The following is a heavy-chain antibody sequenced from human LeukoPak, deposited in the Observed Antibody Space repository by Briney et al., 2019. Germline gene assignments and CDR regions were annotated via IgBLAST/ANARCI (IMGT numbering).Heavy chain of an antibody. V-gene: IGHV3-7*03. D-gene: IGHD3-10*01. CDR2: IRQDGGAK. CDR3: ARESPWFGELLPSLDP. J-gene: IGHJ5*02. CDR1: GFIFNDFW. Sequence: GGSLRLSCTASGFIFNDFWMSWVRQAPGEGLEWVANIRQDGGAKNYVDSVKGRFTISRDNAKNSLYLQMNSLRAEDTAVYYCARESPWFGELLPSLDPWGQGTLVTVSS.